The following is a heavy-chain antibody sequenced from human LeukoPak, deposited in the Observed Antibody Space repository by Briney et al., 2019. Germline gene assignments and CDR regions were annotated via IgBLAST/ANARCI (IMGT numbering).Heavy chain of an antibody. CDR3: ARDYYGSGSYGPSYYYYMDV. Sequence: GGSLRLSCAASGFTFSSYWMHWFRQAPGKGLVWVSRINSDGSSTSYADSVKGRFTISRDNAKNTLYLQMNSLRAEDTAVYYCARDYYGSGSYGPSYYYYMDVWGKGTTVTVSS. V-gene: IGHV3-74*01. CDR1: GFTFSSYW. CDR2: INSDGSST. J-gene: IGHJ6*03. D-gene: IGHD3-10*01.